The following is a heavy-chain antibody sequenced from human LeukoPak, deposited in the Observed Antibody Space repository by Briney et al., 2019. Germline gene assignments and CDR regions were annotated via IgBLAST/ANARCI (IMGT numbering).Heavy chain of an antibody. Sequence: PSETLSLTCTVSGGSISSYYWSWIRQPAGKRLEWIGRIYTTGSTIYSPSLKSRVTMSVDTSKNQFSLFLSSVTAADTAVYYCARDLELERNRWNYFESWGQGALVTVSS. CDR3: ARDLELERNRWNYFES. CDR2: IYTTGST. V-gene: IGHV4-4*07. CDR1: GGSISSYY. J-gene: IGHJ4*02. D-gene: IGHD1-1*01.